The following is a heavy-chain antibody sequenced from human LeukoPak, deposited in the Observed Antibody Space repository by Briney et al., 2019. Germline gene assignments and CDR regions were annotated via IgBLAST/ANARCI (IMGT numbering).Heavy chain of an antibody. J-gene: IGHJ4*02. CDR2: ISYDGSNK. V-gene: IGHV3-30*04. Sequence: GGSLRLSCAASGSTFSSYAMHWVRQAPGKGLEWVAVISYDGSNKYYADPVKGRFTISRDNAKNSLYLQMNSLRAEDTAVYYCAREPSIAARPFDYWGQGTLVTVSS. D-gene: IGHD6-6*01. CDR3: AREPSIAARPFDY. CDR1: GSTFSSYA.